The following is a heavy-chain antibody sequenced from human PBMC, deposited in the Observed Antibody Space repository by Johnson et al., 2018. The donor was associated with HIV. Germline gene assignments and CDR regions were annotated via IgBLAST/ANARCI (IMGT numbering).Heavy chain of an antibody. CDR3: AKVDRPLRAGAFDI. V-gene: IGHV3-30*18. Sequence: QVKLVESGGGVVQPGRSLRLSCAASEFTFSTYGMHWVRQAPGKGLEWVAVISYDGSNKDYADSVKGRFTISRDNSKNTLYLQMNSLRAEDTAVYYCAKVDRPLRAGAFDIWGQGTMVTVSS. J-gene: IGHJ3*02. D-gene: IGHD4-17*01. CDR1: EFTFSTYG. CDR2: ISYDGSNK.